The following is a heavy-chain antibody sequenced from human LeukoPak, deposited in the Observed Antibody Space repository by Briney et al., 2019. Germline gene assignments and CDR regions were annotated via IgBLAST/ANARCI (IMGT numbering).Heavy chain of an antibody. Sequence: GGSLRLSCAACGFPFSNHAMSWVRQPPGKGLEWVSAISNGNTYYADSVRGRFTISRDDSKNMVYLQMNSLRDEDTALYYCVREAGYCASVCLKSNWFDPWGQGTLVTVSS. V-gene: IGHV3-23*01. CDR3: VREAGYCASVCLKSNWFDP. D-gene: IGHD2-21*02. CDR2: ISNGNT. J-gene: IGHJ5*02. CDR1: GFPFSNHA.